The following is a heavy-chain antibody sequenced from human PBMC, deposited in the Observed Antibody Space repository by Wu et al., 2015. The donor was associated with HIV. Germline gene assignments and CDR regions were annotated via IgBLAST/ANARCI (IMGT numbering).Heavy chain of an antibody. D-gene: IGHD3-10*01. Sequence: QVQLVQSGAEVKKPGSSVKVSCKASGGTFSSYAISWVRQAPGQGLEWMGGIIPIFGTANYAQKFQGRVTITTDESTSTAYMELSSLRSEDTAVYYCARVEIRGGYYYYMDVWGKGTTVSVSS. CDR1: GGTFSSYA. CDR3: ARVEIRGGYYYYMDV. J-gene: IGHJ6*03. CDR2: IIPIFGTA. V-gene: IGHV1-69*05.